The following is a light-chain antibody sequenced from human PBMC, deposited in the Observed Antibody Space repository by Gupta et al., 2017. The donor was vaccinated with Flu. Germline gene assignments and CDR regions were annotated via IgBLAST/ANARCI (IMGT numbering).Light chain of an antibody. CDR3: QEGYSSPPPYA. CDR1: QSIHKF. CDR2: AAS. V-gene: IGKV1-39*01. J-gene: IGKJ2*01. Sequence: VTITCLASQSIHKFLKLFQQKPGNPPTLLIYAASSLHSGGPSRFSGSGSGTDFTLTISSLQPEDFATYFCQEGYSSPPPYAFGQGTKVE.